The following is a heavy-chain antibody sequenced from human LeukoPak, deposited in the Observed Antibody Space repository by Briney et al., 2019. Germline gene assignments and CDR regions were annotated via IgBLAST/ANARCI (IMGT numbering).Heavy chain of an antibody. Sequence: PSETLSLTCAVYGGSFSGYYWSWIRQPPGKGLEWIGEINHSGSTNYNPSLKSRVTISVDTSKNQFSLKLSSVTAADTAVYYCWAVAGTGVRRYYFDYWGQGTLVTVSS. J-gene: IGHJ4*02. CDR3: WAVAGTGVRRYYFDY. CDR1: GGSFSGYY. D-gene: IGHD6-19*01. CDR2: INHSGST. V-gene: IGHV4-34*01.